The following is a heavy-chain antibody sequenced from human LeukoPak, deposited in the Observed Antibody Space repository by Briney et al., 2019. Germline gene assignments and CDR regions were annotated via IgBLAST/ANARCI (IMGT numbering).Heavy chain of an antibody. V-gene: IGHV3-23*01. CDR1: GFTFSSYA. D-gene: IGHD6-13*01. Sequence: GGSLRLSCAASGFTFSSYAMSWVRQAPGKGLECVSGISGSGSSTYYADSVKGRFTISRDNSKNTLYLQMSGLRAEDTAVYYCAKDRRSSNWLHDYWGQGTLVTVFS. J-gene: IGHJ4*02. CDR2: ISGSGSST. CDR3: AKDRRSSNWLHDY.